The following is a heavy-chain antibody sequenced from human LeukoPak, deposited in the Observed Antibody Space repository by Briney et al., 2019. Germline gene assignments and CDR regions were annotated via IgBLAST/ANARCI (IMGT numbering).Heavy chain of an antibody. D-gene: IGHD6-6*01. CDR1: GGTFSSYA. V-gene: IGHV1-69*01. CDR3: ARLGAPRRYSSSSRYWFDP. Sequence: ASVKVSCKASGGTFSSYAISWVRQAPGQGLGWMGGIIPIFGTANYAQKFQGRVTITADESTSTAYMELSSLGSEDTAVYYCARLGAPRRYSSSSRYWFDPWGQGTLVTVSS. J-gene: IGHJ5*02. CDR2: IIPIFGTA.